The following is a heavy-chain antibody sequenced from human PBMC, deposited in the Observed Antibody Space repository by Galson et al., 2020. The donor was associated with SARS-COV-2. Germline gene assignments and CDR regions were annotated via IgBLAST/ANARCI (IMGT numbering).Heavy chain of an antibody. Sequence: GGSLRLSCAASRFTFSSYGMHWVRQAPGKGLEWVAVISYDGSNKYYADSVKGRFTISRDNSKNTLYLQMNSLRAEDTAVYYCAKAGGGGYCSGGSCYSAYFDYWGQGTLVTVSS. J-gene: IGHJ4*02. D-gene: IGHD2-15*01. CDR2: ISYDGSNK. V-gene: IGHV3-30*18. CDR3: AKAGGGGYCSGGSCYSAYFDY. CDR1: RFTFSSYG.